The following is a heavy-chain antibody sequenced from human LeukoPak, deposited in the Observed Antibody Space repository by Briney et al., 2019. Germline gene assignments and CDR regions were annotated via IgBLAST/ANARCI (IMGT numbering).Heavy chain of an antibody. CDR2: IWYDGSNK. V-gene: IGHV3-33*01. J-gene: IGHJ4*02. CDR3: ARDRSGFIFDY. CDR1: GFTFSSYG. Sequence: GSLRLSCAASGFTFSSYGMHWVRQAPGKGLDWVAVIWYDGSNKYYADSVKGRFSISRDNSKNTLYLQMNSLRAEDTAVYYCARDRSGFIFDYWGQGTLVTVSS. D-gene: IGHD3-22*01.